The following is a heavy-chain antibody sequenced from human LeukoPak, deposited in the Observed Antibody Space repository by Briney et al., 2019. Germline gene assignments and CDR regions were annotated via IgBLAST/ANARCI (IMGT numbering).Heavy chain of an antibody. CDR3: AELGITMIGGV. CDR2: IKRDGSDK. J-gene: IGHJ6*04. CDR1: GFTFSTYW. Sequence: GGSLRLSCGASGFTFSTYWMSWVRQAPGKGLEWVANIKRDGSDKYYLDSVKGRFTISRDNAKNSLYLQMNSLRAEDTAVYYCAELGITMIGGVWGKGTTVTISS. V-gene: IGHV3-7*01. D-gene: IGHD3-10*02.